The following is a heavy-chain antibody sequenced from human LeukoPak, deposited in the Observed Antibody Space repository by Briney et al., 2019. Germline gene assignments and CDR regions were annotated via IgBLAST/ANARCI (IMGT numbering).Heavy chain of an antibody. CDR2: IKQDGSEK. CDR1: GFTFSSYW. V-gene: IGHV3-7*01. D-gene: IGHD1-20*01. J-gene: IGHJ3*02. CDR3: ARDTVYNWNDHETDRAAFDI. Sequence: GGSLRLSCAASGFTFSSYWMSWVRQAPGKGLEWVANIKQDGSEKYYVDSVKGRFTISRDNAKNSLYLQMNSLRAEDTAVYYCARDTVYNWNDHETDRAAFDIWGQGTMVTVSS.